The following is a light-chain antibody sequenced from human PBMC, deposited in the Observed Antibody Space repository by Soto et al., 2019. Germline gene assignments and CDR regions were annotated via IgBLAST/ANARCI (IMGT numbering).Light chain of an antibody. V-gene: IGKV3D-15*01. J-gene: IGKJ4*01. Sequence: EVVMTQSPATVSVSPGERTSLSCRASQSIGTNLGWYQQKPGQAPRLLIIKTSIRAAGVPARFSGSGSGTEFTLTISSLQSEDIAVYYCHQYAAWSLTFGGGTKVDIK. CDR3: HQYAAWSLT. CDR2: KTS. CDR1: QSIGTN.